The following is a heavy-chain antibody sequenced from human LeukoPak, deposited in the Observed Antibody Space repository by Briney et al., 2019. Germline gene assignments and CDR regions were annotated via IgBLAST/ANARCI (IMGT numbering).Heavy chain of an antibody. D-gene: IGHD3-10*01. CDR3: ARGGFGEFLTYDAFDN. V-gene: IGHV3-74*01. Sequence: GGSLRLSCAASGFTFSSYWMHWVRQAPGKGLVWVSRINADGSTIGHADSVKGRFTISRDNAKNSLLLQMNSLRAEDTAVYYCARGGFGEFLTYDAFDNWGQGTMVTVSS. CDR1: GFTFSSYW. J-gene: IGHJ3*02. CDR2: INADGSTI.